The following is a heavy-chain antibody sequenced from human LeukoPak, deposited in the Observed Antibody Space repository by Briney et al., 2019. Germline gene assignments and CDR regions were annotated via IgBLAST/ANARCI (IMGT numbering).Heavy chain of an antibody. CDR3: AREDPQTTVPEGLDV. CDR1: GGSISRYY. D-gene: IGHD4-17*01. CDR2: IYFSGAT. V-gene: IGHV4-59*01. J-gene: IGHJ6*02. Sequence: SETLPLTCTVSGGSISRYYWSWIRQPPGKGLEWIGYIYFSGATNYNPSLKSRVTISVDTSKNQFSLKPSSVTAADTAVYYCAREDPQTTVPEGLDVWGQGTTVIVSS.